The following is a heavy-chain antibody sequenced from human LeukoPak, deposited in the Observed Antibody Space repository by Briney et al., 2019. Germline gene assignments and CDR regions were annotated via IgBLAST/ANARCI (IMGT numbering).Heavy chain of an antibody. J-gene: IGHJ4*02. V-gene: IGHV3-11*01. Sequence: GGSLRLSCAASGLTFSDYYMSWVRQAPGRGLEWVSYISSSGTTIYYADSVKGRFTISRDNAKNSLYLQMNSLRAEDTAVYFCARWDSSGCLDYWGQGTLVTVSS. CDR1: GLTFSDYY. CDR2: ISSSGTTI. CDR3: ARWDSSGCLDY. D-gene: IGHD3-22*01.